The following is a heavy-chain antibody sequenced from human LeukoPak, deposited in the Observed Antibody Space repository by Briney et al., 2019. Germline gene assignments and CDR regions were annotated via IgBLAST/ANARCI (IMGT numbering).Heavy chain of an antibody. V-gene: IGHV1-69*01. J-gene: IGHJ5*02. CDR3: AREGAAAGYNWFDP. D-gene: IGHD6-13*01. Sequence: SVKVSCKASGGTFSSYAISWVRQAPGQGLEWMGGIIPIFGTANYAQKFQGRVTITADESTSTAYMELSSLRSEDTAVYYCAREGAAAGYNWFDPWGRGTLVTVSS. CDR1: GGTFSSYA. CDR2: IIPIFGTA.